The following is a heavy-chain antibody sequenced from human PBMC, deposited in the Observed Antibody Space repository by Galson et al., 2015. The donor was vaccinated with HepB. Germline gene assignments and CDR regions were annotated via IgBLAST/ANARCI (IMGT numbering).Heavy chain of an antibody. CDR1: GYTFTSYH. Sequence: SVKVSCKASGYTFTSYHIHWVRQAPGQGLEWMGIINPSGGSATYAQKFQGRVTMTRDTSTSTVYMELSSLRSEDAALYYCARDGCSTTRCRGGGNWFDPWGQETLVTVSS. CDR3: ARDGCSTTRCRGGGNWFDP. V-gene: IGHV1-46*01. J-gene: IGHJ5*02. D-gene: IGHD2-2*01. CDR2: INPSGGSA.